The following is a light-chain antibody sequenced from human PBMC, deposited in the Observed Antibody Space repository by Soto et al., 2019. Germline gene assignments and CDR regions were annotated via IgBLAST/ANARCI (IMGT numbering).Light chain of an antibody. Sequence: EIVLTQSPATLSVSPGERATLSCRASQSLNNNLAWYQQKPGQAPRLLISGASTRATGIPARFSGSVSGTEFTLTIRSLQSEDVALYYCQHYDNWPPWGFGQGTKVEIK. CDR3: QHYDNWPPWG. J-gene: IGKJ1*01. V-gene: IGKV3-15*01. CDR2: GAS. CDR1: QSLNNN.